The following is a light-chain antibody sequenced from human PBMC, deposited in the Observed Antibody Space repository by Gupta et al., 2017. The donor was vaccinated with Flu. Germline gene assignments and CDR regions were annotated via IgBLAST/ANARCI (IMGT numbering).Light chain of an antibody. Sequence: GGRVTNTCRASERINCFVSWYQQKPGKATKLLFYAATTLQSGVPTIFGSSGSTTDFTHTSSSLQHEDFATYCFQHTHDSWTFGQGTKVEVK. V-gene: IGKV1-39*01. J-gene: IGKJ1*01. CDR3: QHTHDSWT. CDR1: ERINCF. CDR2: AAT.